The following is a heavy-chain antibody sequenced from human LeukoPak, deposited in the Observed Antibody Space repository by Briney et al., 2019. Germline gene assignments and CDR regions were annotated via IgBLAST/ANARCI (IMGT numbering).Heavy chain of an antibody. CDR1: GYRFTELS. D-gene: IGHD5-18*01. CDR3: TAGRAYSLLDF. Sequence: ASVKVSCKVSGYRFTELSRHWVRQAPGKGLEWLGGFDLVHGDTIYAQKFQGRVTMTEDTSTDTSYMELSSLGSEDTAVCFCTAGRAYSLLDFWGQGTLVIVSS. V-gene: IGHV1-24*01. J-gene: IGHJ4*02. CDR2: FDLVHGDT.